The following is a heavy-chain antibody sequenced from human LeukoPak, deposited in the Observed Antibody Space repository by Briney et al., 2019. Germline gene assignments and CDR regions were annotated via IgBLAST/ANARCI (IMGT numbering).Heavy chain of an antibody. V-gene: IGHV4-34*01. D-gene: IGHD6-13*01. CDR2: INHSGST. Sequence: SETLSLTCAVYGGSFSSYYWSWIRQPPGKGLEWIGEINHSGSTNYNPSLKSRVTISVDTSKNQFSLKLSSVTAADTAVYYCARHGSSWYNWFDPWGQGTLVTVSS. CDR1: GGSFSSYY. J-gene: IGHJ5*02. CDR3: ARHGSSWYNWFDP.